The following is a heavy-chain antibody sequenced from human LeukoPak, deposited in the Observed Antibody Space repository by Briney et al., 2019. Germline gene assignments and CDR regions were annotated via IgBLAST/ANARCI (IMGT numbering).Heavy chain of an antibody. CDR1: GGSISSGGYY. Sequence: LSLTCTVSGGSISSGGYYWSWIRQHPGKGLEWVSPISSSSSYIYYADSVKGRFTISRDNAKNSLYLQMNSLRAEDTAVFYCARGGGEVDYWGQGTLVTVSS. CDR2: ISSSSSYI. D-gene: IGHD3-16*01. V-gene: IGHV3-11*06. CDR3: ARGGGEVDY. J-gene: IGHJ4*02.